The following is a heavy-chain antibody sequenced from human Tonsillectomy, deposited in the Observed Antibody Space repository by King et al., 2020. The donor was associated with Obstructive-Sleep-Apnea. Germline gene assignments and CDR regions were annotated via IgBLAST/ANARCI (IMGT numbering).Heavy chain of an antibody. D-gene: IGHD3-22*01. CDR2: IYSDGST. J-gene: IGHJ4*02. Sequence: VQLQESGPGLVKPSETLSLTCSVSGDSISSNYWSWIRQPAGEGLEWVGRIYSDGSTNSNPSLKSRVTMSLDTSKNQFSLKLSSVTAAATAVYFCAREDRYSSGYYSLYYFDFWGQGTLVTVSS. CDR1: GDSISSNY. V-gene: IGHV4-4*07. CDR3: AREDRYSSGYYSLYYFDF.